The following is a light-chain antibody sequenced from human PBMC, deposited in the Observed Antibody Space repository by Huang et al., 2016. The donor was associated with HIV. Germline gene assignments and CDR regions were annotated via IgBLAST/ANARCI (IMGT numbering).Light chain of an antibody. Sequence: DIQMTQSPSSLSVSVGDRVTITCQASQDISKRLTWYHQKPGKAPKIRSSDASNLEEGVPSRFRGSGSGTDFTLTISSLQPEDIGTYYCQQYDDLPRFGGGTKVELK. V-gene: IGKV1-33*01. CDR2: DAS. J-gene: IGKJ4*01. CDR1: QDISKR. CDR3: QQYDDLPR.